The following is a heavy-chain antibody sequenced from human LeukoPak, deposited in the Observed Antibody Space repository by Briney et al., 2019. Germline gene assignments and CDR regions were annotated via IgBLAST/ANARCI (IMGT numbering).Heavy chain of an antibody. CDR1: GFTFSSVS. J-gene: IGHJ4*02. D-gene: IGHD3-22*01. V-gene: IGHV3-48*02. CDR3: ARGRSGYYFDY. CDR2: ISSTSTST. Sequence: PGASLRLSCAASGFTFSSVSMNWVRQAPGKGLEWVSYISSTSTSTYYADSAKGRFTISRDNAQNSLYLQMNSLGDDDTAVYYCARGRSGYYFDYWGQGTLVTVSS.